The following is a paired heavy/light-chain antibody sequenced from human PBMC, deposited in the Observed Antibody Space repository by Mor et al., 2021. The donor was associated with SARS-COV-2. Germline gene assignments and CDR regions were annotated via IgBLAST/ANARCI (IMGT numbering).Light chain of an antibody. J-gene: IGKJ1*01. CDR1: QSLSSGS. CDR2: GTS. CDR3: QQYDKTPQT. Sequence: EIVLTQTPGILSLSPGKRVSLSCKTSQSLSSGSLAWYQHRPGQAPRLLIFGTSSRATGIPDRFSGSGSGTDFTLTISRLEPEDFAVYYCQQYDKTPQTFGQGTKVE. V-gene: IGKV3-20*01.
Heavy chain of an antibody. CDR3: ARAHADWGYWHLDL. Sequence: QVELQESGPGLVRPSETVSLTCTVSGDSVNNAKYFWTWLRQPPGKALEWIGYMYYLVHTNYSPSLRGRVAISGDTSKNQFSLKVNSVTAADTAVYYCARAHADWGYWHLDLWGRGTLVSVSS. J-gene: IGHJ2*01. V-gene: IGHV4-61*01. CDR2: MYYLVHT. CDR1: GDSVNNAKYF. D-gene: IGHD7-27*01.